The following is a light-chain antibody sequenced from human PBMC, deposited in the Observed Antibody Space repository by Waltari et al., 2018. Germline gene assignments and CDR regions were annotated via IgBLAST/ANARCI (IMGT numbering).Light chain of an antibody. CDR1: QSVGSY. Sequence: EIVLTQSPATLSLSPGDTATLSCRASQSVGSYLAWYQQRPGQPPRLLIYDASSRATAVPARFRGSGSGTDFTLTISSLEAEDFAVYYCQQRSNWTPHTFGQGARLEIK. CDR2: DAS. CDR3: QQRSNWTPHT. J-gene: IGKJ2*01. V-gene: IGKV3-11*01.